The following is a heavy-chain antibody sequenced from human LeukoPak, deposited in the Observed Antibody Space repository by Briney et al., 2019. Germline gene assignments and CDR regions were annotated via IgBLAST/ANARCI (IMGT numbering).Heavy chain of an antibody. J-gene: IGHJ4*02. V-gene: IGHV4-59*08. CDR3: AREMGGYCSSTSCYPFSQKTGIIDY. CDR1: GGSISSYY. CDR2: IYYSGST. D-gene: IGHD2-2*01. Sequence: SETLSLTCTVSGGSISSYYWSWIRQPPGKGLEWIGYIYYSGSTNYNPSLKSRVTISVDTSKNQFSLKLSSVTAADTAVYYCAREMGGYCSSTSCYPFSQKTGIIDYWGQGTLVTVSS.